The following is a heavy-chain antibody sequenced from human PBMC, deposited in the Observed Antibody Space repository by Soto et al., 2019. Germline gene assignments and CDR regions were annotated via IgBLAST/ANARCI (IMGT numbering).Heavy chain of an antibody. Sequence: SETLSLTCTVSGGSISSSSYYWGWIRQPPGKGLKWIGSIYYSRSNYYNPTIKSRITISIDTYKNQFNLKLSSVTAADTAVYYCARSPTDMTTVTTEDYYFDYWGQGTLVTVSS. V-gene: IGHV4-39*06. CDR3: ARSPTDMTTVTTEDYYFDY. J-gene: IGHJ4*02. CDR1: GGSISSSSYY. CDR2: IYYSRSN. D-gene: IGHD4-17*01.